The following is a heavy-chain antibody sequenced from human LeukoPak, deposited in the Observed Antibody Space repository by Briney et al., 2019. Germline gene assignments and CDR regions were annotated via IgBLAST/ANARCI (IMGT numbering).Heavy chain of an antibody. J-gene: IGHJ4*02. D-gene: IGHD4-23*01. CDR3: ARDFFYGGNRYYFDD. V-gene: IGHV4-34*01. CDR1: GGSFSGYY. Sequence: PSETLSLTCAVYGGSFSGYYYSWIRQPPGKGLEWIGEIYHSGSTNYNPSLKSRVTISVDTSKNQFSLRLSSVTAADAAVYYCARDFFYGGNRYYFDDWGQGTLVTVSS. CDR2: IYHSGST.